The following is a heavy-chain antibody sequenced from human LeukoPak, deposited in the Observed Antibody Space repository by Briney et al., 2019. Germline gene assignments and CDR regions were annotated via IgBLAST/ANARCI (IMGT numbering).Heavy chain of an antibody. V-gene: IGHV3-7*01. CDR2: INQDGSEQ. CDR3: SRSLDY. J-gene: IGHJ4*02. Sequence: GGSLRLSCAASGFPFSDYWMDWVRQAPGKGMEWVANINQDGSEQYYADSVKGRLTISRDNAKNSLYLQMNSLRAEDTAVYYCSRSLDYWGQGALVTVSS. CDR1: GFPFSDYW.